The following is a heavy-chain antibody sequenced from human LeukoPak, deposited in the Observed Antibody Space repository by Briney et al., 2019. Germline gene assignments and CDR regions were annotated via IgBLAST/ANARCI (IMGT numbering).Heavy chain of an antibody. D-gene: IGHD4-11*01. CDR1: GYSISSGYY. Sequence: SETLSLTCAVSGYSISSGYYWGWIRQPPGKGLEWIGSIYHGGSTYYNPSLKSRVTISVDTSKNQFSLKLSSVTAADTAVYYCARHYSQWYFDLWGRGTLVTVSS. V-gene: IGHV4-38-2*01. CDR2: IYHGGST. J-gene: IGHJ2*01. CDR3: ARHYSQWYFDL.